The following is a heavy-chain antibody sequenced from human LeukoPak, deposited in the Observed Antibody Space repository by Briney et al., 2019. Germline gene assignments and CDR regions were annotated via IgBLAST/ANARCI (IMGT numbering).Heavy chain of an antibody. CDR1: GGTFNSYG. J-gene: IGHJ4*02. CDR3: AREVFTRWGAAVYFDY. V-gene: IGHV1-69*04. D-gene: IGHD1-26*01. CDR2: IIPLLNIA. Sequence: ASVKVSCKASGGTFNSYGISWVHQAPGQGLEWMGRIIPLLNIADYAQKFQGRVTITADKSTSTAYMEVSSLRSEDTAVYSCAREVFTRWGAAVYFDYWGQGTLVTVSS.